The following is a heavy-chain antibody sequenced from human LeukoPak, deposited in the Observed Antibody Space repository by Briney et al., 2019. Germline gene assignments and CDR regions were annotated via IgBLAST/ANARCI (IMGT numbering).Heavy chain of an antibody. V-gene: IGHV4-59*01. CDR3: ARGLGNYYDSSGYYYYYYYGMDV. D-gene: IGHD3-22*01. J-gene: IGHJ6*02. Sequence: PSETLSLTCTVSGGSISSYYWSWIRQPPGKGLEWIGYIYYSGSTNYNPSLKSRVTISVDTSKNQFSLKLSSVTAADTAVYYCARGLGNYYDSSGYYYYYYYGMDVWGQGTTVTVSS. CDR1: GGSISSYY. CDR2: IYYSGST.